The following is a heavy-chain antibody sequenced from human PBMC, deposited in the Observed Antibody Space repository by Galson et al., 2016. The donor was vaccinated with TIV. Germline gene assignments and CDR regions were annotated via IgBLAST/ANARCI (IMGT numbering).Heavy chain of an antibody. Sequence: LSLTCTVSSDSIINYYLSWIRQPPGKGLEWIGYISDSGRSNENPSLKSRVTISVDTSKKQISLKLKSVTAADTAMYYCARDQDSGAYFDYWGQGTLVTVSS. CDR3: ARDQDSGAYFDY. CDR1: SDSIINYY. J-gene: IGHJ4*02. CDR2: ISDSGRS. D-gene: IGHD2-15*01. V-gene: IGHV4-59*01.